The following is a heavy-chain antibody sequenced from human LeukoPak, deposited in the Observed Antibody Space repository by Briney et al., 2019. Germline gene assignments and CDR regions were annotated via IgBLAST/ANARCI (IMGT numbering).Heavy chain of an antibody. Sequence: GVSVKVSCKASGYTFTGYYMHWVRQAPGQGLEWMGWINPNSGGTNYAQKFQGRVTMTRDTSISTAYMELSRLRSDDTAVYYCARGPSNFYDFWSGYYDYWGQGTLVTVSS. CDR2: INPNSGGT. CDR1: GYTFTGYY. J-gene: IGHJ4*02. V-gene: IGHV1-2*02. CDR3: ARGPSNFYDFWSGYYDY. D-gene: IGHD3-3*01.